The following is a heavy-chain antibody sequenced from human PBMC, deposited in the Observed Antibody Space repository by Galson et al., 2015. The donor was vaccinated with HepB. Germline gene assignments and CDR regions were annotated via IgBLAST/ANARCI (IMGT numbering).Heavy chain of an antibody. Sequence: ETLSLTCTVSGGSISSYYWSWIRQPPGKGLEWIGYIYYSGSTNYNPSLKSRVTISVDTSKNQFSLKLSSVTAADTAVYYCARYGANAGNDYWGQGTLVTVSS. CDR1: GGSISSYY. CDR3: ARYGANAGNDY. CDR2: IYYSGST. J-gene: IGHJ4*02. D-gene: IGHD4-17*01. V-gene: IGHV4-59*01.